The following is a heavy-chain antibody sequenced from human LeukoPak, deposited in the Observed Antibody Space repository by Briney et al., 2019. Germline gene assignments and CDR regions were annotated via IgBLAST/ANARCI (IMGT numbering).Heavy chain of an antibody. CDR3: ARLDSSEDDY. Sequence: ASVKVSCKASGYTFSSYAISWVRQAPGQGLEWMGGISPIFVTANYAQKFQGRVTITADKSTSTAYMELSSLRSEDTAVYYCARLDSSEDDYWGQGTLVTVSS. V-gene: IGHV1-69*06. CDR1: GYTFSSYA. CDR2: ISPIFVTA. J-gene: IGHJ4*02. D-gene: IGHD3-22*01.